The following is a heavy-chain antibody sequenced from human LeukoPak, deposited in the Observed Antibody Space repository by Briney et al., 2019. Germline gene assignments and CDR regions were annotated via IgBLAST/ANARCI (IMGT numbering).Heavy chain of an antibody. D-gene: IGHD3-22*01. V-gene: IGHV4-39*07. CDR1: GGSISSSSYY. CDR2: IYHSGST. J-gene: IGHJ4*02. CDR3: ARVHSSGYYGGYFDY. Sequence: SETLSLTCTVSGGSISSSSYYWGWIRQPPGKGLEWIGSIYHSGSTNYNPSLKSRVTISVDTSKNQFSLKLSSVTAADTAVYYCARVHSSGYYGGYFDYWGQGTLVTVSS.